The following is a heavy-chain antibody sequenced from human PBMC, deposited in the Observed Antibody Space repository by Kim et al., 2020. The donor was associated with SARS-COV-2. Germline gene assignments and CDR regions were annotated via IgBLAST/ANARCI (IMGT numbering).Heavy chain of an antibody. D-gene: IGHD5-12*01. CDR1: GGSFSGYY. CDR3: ARGRDGYNFDC. V-gene: IGHV4-34*01. CDR2: INHSGST. Sequence: SETLSLTCAVYGGSFSGYYWSWIRQPPGKGLEWIGEINHSGSTNYNPSLKSRVTISVDTSKNQFSLKLSSVTAADTAVYYCARGRDGYNFDCWGQGTLVTVSS. J-gene: IGHJ4*02.